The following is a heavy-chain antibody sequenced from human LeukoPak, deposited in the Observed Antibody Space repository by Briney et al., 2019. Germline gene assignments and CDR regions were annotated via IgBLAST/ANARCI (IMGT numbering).Heavy chain of an antibody. CDR3: ARESGSNARDY. J-gene: IGHJ4*02. V-gene: IGHV3-21*01. CDR1: GFTFSIYS. D-gene: IGHD5-12*01. CDR2: ISSSSSYI. Sequence: GGSLRLSCAASGFTFSIYSMNWVRQAPGKGLEWVSSISSSSSYIYYADSVKGRFTISRDNAKNSLYLQMNSLRAEDTAVYYCARESGSNARDYWGQGTLVTVSS.